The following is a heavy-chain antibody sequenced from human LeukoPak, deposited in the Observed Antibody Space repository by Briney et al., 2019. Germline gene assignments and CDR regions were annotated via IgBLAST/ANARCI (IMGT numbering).Heavy chain of an antibody. V-gene: IGHV5-51*01. CDR1: GYSFANNW. J-gene: IGHJ4*02. CDR3: ARILYSRFDY. Sequence: GESLKISCKGSGYSFANNWIAWVRQMPGKGLEWMGIIHPGDSDTRYSPSFQGQVTISADKSISTAYLQWSSLKASDTAMYYCARILYSRFDYWGQGTLVTVSS. CDR2: IHPGDSDT. D-gene: IGHD2/OR15-2a*01.